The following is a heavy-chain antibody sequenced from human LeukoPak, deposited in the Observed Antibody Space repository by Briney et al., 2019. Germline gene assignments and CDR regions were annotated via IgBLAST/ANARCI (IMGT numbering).Heavy chain of an antibody. CDR3: ARGYSSSWYREFFDH. Sequence: SETLSLTCTVSGYSISSGYYWGWVRQSPGKGLEWIGTVYHSGSTNYNPSLMSRVSMSIDTSKKQFSLRLSSVTAADTAVYYCARGYSSSWYREFFDHWGQGTLVTVSS. V-gene: IGHV4-38-2*02. J-gene: IGHJ4*02. CDR1: GYSISSGYY. D-gene: IGHD6-13*01. CDR2: VYHSGST.